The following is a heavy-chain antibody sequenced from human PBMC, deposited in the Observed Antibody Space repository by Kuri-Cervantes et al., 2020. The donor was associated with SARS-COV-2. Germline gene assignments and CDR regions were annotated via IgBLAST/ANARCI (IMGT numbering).Heavy chain of an antibody. Sequence: GESLKISCAASGFTFGSYAMNWVRQAPGKGLEWVSYISSSSSAIYYPDSVKGRFIMSRDNAKNSLYLQMNSLRAEDTALYYCARAGDIEVEGPAVPLPHWYFDLWGRGTLVTVSS. D-gene: IGHD2-2*01. CDR3: ARAGDIEVEGPAVPLPHWYFDL. CDR2: ISSSSSAI. V-gene: IGHV3-48*01. CDR1: GFTFGSYA. J-gene: IGHJ2*01.